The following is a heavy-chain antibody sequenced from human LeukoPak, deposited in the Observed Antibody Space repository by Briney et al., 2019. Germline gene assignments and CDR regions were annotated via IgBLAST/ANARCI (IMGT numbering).Heavy chain of an antibody. CDR3: ARYGDYYYYYYYMDV. J-gene: IGHJ6*03. V-gene: IGHV3-48*03. CDR2: ISSSGSTI. D-gene: IGHD4-17*01. CDR1: GFTFSNYW. Sequence: GGSLRPSCAASGFTFSNYWMNWVRQAPGKGLEWVSYISSSGSTIYYADSVKGRFTISRDNAKNSLYLQMNSLRAEDTAVYYCARYGDYYYYYYYMDVWGKGTTVTISS.